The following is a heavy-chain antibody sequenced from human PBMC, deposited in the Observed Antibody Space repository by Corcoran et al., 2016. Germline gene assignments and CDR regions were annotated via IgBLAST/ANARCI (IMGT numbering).Heavy chain of an antibody. J-gene: IGHJ4*02. CDR1: GGTFSSYA. D-gene: IGHD6-13*01. Sequence: QVQLVQSGAEVKKPGSSVKVSCKASGGTFSSYAISWVRQAPGQGLEWMGGIIPIFGTANYAQKCQGRVKITAYQSTSTAYLELSSLRSEATAADVGACRRPGIAAGCTNFPDYWGQGTLVTVSS. CDR3: ACRRPGIAAGCTNFPDY. V-gene: IGHV1-69*01. CDR2: IIPIFGTA.